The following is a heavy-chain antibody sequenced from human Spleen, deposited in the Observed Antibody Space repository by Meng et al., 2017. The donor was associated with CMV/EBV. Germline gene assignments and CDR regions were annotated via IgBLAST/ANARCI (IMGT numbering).Heavy chain of an antibody. CDR3: ARAVYYDSSAFDY. CDR1: GFTFSRYW. V-gene: IGHV3-74*01. D-gene: IGHD3-22*01. Sequence: GESLKISCAASGFTFSRYWMHWVRQAPGKGLVWVSRINTDGSPTNYADSVKGRFTISRDNAKNTLYLQMNSLRAEDTAVYYCARAVYYDSSAFDYWGQGTLVTVSS. J-gene: IGHJ4*02. CDR2: INTDGSPT.